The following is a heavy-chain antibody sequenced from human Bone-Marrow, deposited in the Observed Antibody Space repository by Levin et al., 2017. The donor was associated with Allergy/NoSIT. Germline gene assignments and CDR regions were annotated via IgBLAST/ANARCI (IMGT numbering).Heavy chain of an antibody. CDR1: GFKFGDYG. J-gene: IGHJ4*01. CDR3: ATDREYDFWNAYYFDY. V-gene: IGHV3-30*03. Sequence: GGSLRLSCEGSGFKFGDYGMHWVRQAPGRGLEWVAVISNDGTKKDYADAVKGRLTISRDNSKNTLYLQMNSLRGGDTALYYCATDREYDFWNAYYFDYWGNGTLVTVSS. D-gene: IGHD3-3*01. CDR2: ISNDGTKK.